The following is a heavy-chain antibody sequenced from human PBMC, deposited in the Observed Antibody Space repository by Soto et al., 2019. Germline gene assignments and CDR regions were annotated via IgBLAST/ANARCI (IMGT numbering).Heavy chain of an antibody. V-gene: IGHV4-39*01. CDR2: IYYSGST. D-gene: IGHD3-3*01. CDR3: ASNGKLPRLPYSRITIFGGFDP. CDR1: GGSISSSSYY. J-gene: IGHJ5*02. Sequence: PSETLSLTCTVPGGSISSSSYYWGWIRQPPGKGLEWIGSIYYSGSTYYNPSLKSRVTISVDTSKNQFSLKLSSVTAADTAVYYCASNGKLPRLPYSRITIFGGFDPWGQGTLVTVSS.